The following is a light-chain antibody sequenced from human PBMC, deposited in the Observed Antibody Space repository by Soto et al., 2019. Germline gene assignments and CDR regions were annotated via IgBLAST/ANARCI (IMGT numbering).Light chain of an antibody. CDR3: QQLHSYPRT. J-gene: IGKJ1*01. CDR2: AAS. V-gene: IGKV1-9*01. Sequence: DIQLTQSPSFLSASVGDRVTITCRASQAISSYLAWCQQKPGKAPELLIYAASTQQNGVPSRCSGTGSGTEFPPTISSPPPEDFAIYYRQQLHSYPRTFGQGTKVEIK. CDR1: QAISSY.